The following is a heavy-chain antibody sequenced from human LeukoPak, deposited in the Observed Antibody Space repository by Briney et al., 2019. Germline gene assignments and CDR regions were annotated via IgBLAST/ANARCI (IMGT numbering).Heavy chain of an antibody. CDR3: ARRLGPRGYYYYGMDV. CDR1: GGSISSSSYY. Sequence: SETLSLTCTVSGGSISSSSYYWGWIRQPPGKGLEWIGSIYYSGSTYYIPSLKSRVTISVDTSKNQFSLKLSSVTAADTAVYHCARRLGPRGYYYYGMDVWGQGTTVTVSS. D-gene: IGHD3-10*01. J-gene: IGHJ6*02. V-gene: IGHV4-39*01. CDR2: IYYSGST.